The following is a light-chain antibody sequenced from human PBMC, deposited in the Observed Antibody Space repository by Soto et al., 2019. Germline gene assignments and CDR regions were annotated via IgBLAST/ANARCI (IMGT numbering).Light chain of an antibody. CDR3: QQYNNLPPWT. J-gene: IGKJ1*01. V-gene: IGKV3-15*01. CDR2: GVS. CDR1: QSVGSN. Sequence: EILMTQSPDTVSVSPGERVTLSCRASQSVGSNLAWYQQKPGQPPRLLMYGVSTRATGIPDRFSGSGSGTDFTRAMSSLQSEDIAVYSCQQYNNLPPWTFGQGTKVELK.